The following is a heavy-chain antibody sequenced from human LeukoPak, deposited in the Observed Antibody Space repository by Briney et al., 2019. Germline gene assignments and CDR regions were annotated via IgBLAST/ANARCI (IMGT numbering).Heavy chain of an antibody. V-gene: IGHV3-43*01. D-gene: IGHD3-10*01. CDR2: ISWDGGST. Sequence: GGSLRLSCAASGFTFDDYTMHWVRQAPGKGLEWVSLISWDGGSTYYADSVKGRFTISRDNSKNSLYLQMNSLKDEDTSVYYCASSRNWGQGTLVTVSS. CDR3: ASSRN. J-gene: IGHJ4*02. CDR1: GFTFDDYT.